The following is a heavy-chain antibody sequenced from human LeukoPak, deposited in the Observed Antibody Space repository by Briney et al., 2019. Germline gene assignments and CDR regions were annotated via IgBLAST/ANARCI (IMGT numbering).Heavy chain of an antibody. Sequence: RGSLRLSCAASGFTFSSYSMNWVRQAPGKGLELVSSISSSSSYIYYADSVKGRFTISRDNAKNSLYLQMNSLRAEDTAVYYCARASFGELLYLFDYWGQGTLVTVSS. D-gene: IGHD3-10*01. CDR2: ISSSSSYI. CDR3: ARASFGELLYLFDY. CDR1: GFTFSSYS. J-gene: IGHJ4*02. V-gene: IGHV3-21*01.